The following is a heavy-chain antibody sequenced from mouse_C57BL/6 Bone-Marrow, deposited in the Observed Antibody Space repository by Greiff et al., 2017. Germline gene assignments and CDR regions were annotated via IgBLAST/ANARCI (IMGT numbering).Heavy chain of an antibody. V-gene: IGHV1-69*01. D-gene: IGHD2-10*01. CDR3: AREAYYGNYVKFAY. Sequence: VQLQQPGAELVMPGASVKLSCKASGYTFTSYWMHWVQQRPGQGLEWIGDIDPSDSYTNYNHKFKGKSTLTVDKSSSTAYMQLSSLTSEDSAVYYCAREAYYGNYVKFAYWGQGTRVTVSA. J-gene: IGHJ3*01. CDR1: GYTFTSYW. CDR2: IDPSDSYT.